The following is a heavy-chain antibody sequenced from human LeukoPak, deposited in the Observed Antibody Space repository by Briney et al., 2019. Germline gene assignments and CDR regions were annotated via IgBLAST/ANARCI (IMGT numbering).Heavy chain of an antibody. CDR3: ARDNSVGDNAWWFDP. J-gene: IGHJ5*02. CDR2: INPTGGST. Sequence: GPVKVSCKASGSTFAGYYVHWVRQAPGQGLEWMGLINPTGGSTGYAQKFQGRVTMTRDMSTSTDYMELSSLRSEDTAIYYCARDNSVGDNAWWFDPWGQGTLVTVSS. CDR1: GSTFAGYY. D-gene: IGHD1-26*01. V-gene: IGHV1-46*01.